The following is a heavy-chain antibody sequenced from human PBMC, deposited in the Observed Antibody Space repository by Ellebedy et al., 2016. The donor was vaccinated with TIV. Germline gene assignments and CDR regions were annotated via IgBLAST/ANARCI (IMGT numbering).Heavy chain of an antibody. CDR2: ISYDGSNK. D-gene: IGHD6-19*01. CDR1: GFTFSSYA. J-gene: IGHJ4*02. V-gene: IGHV3-30-3*01. CDR3: ASLHSSGWYPLDY. Sequence: GGSLRLSXAASGFTFSSYAMHWVRQAPGKGLEWVAVISYDGSNKYYADSVKGRFTISRDNSKNTLYLQMNSLRAEDTAVYYCASLHSSGWYPLDYWGQGTLVTVSS.